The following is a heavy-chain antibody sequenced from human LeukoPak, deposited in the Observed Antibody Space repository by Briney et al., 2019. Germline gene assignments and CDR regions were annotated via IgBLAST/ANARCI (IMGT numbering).Heavy chain of an antibody. CDR1: GGPLRSGDYY. CDR3: ARKIAAAGSNWFDP. V-gene: IGHV4-30-4*02. CDR2: IYYSGST. D-gene: IGHD6-13*01. J-gene: IGHJ5*02. Sequence: SDPLSLTCTLSGGPLRSGDYYWSWIPQPPAEVLERFWYIYYSGSTYYNPSLKSRVTISVDTSKNQFSLKLSSVTAADTAVYYCARKIAAAGSNWFDPWGQGTLVTVSS.